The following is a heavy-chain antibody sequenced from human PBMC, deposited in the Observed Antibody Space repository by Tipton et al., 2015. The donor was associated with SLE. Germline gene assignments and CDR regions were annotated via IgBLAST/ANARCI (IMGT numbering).Heavy chain of an antibody. CDR2: INHSGST. J-gene: IGHJ3*02. D-gene: IGHD3-10*01. CDR3: ARGVWFGELRGRAFDI. CDR1: GGSFSGYY. V-gene: IGHV4-34*01. Sequence: TLSLTCAVYGGSFSGYYWSWIRQPPGKGLEWIGEINHSGSTNYNPSLKSRVTISIDTSKNQFSLKLSSVTAADTAVYYCARGVWFGELRGRAFDIWGQGTMVTVSS.